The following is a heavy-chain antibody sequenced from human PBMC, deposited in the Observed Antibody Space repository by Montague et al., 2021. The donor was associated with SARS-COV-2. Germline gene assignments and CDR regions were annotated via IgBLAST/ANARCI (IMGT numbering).Heavy chain of an antibody. J-gene: IGHJ6*02. CDR3: ARMEAGAVGSDCYQCYGMDA. Sequence: PALVKPTQTLTLTCTFSGFSLSTGGMCVSWIRQPPGKALEWLALIDWDDDKYYSTSLKTRLTISKDTSKNQVVLTMTNMDPVDTASYYCARMEAGAVGSDCYQCYGMDAWGQGTTVTVSS. V-gene: IGHV2-70*01. CDR2: IDWDDDK. CDR1: GFSLSTGGMC. D-gene: IGHD2-21*02.